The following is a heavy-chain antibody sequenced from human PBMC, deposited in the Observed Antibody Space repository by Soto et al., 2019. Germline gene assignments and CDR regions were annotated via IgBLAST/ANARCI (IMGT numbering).Heavy chain of an antibody. CDR1: GFPCISYD. D-gene: IGHD2-2*01. V-gene: IGHV3-13*01. Sequence: GGSLRLSSTSSGFPCISYDMHWVRQAPGKGLEWVSAIGTAGDTYYPGSVKGRFTISRENAKNSLYLQMNSLRAEDTAVYYCARDLRYHYQLPQGWYYYYGMDVWGQGTTVTVSS. CDR3: ARDLRYHYQLPQGWYYYYGMDV. CDR2: IGTAGDT. J-gene: IGHJ6*02.